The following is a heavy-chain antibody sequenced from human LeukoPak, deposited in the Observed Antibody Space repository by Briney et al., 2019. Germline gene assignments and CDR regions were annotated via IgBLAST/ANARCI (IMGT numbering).Heavy chain of an antibody. Sequence: SVQISCKVSGNTFTDLSMNWVRRAPGKGLEWMGGFDPEDVETIYAQKFQGRVTMTEDTSTATAYMDLSSLRPDDTAVYYCATDFYRGRQFDYWGRGTLDTVSS. CDR3: ATDFYRGRQFDY. CDR1: GNTFTDLS. V-gene: IGHV1-24*01. CDR2: FDPEDVET. J-gene: IGHJ4*02. D-gene: IGHD2/OR15-2a*01.